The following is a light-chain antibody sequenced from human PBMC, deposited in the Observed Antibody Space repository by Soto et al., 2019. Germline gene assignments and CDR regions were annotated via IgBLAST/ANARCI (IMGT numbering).Light chain of an antibody. CDR2: SAS. CDR1: QRISSY. J-gene: IGKJ4*01. CDR3: QQSYSTPLT. V-gene: IGKV1-39*01. Sequence: DIQMTQSPSSLSASVGDRVTITCRASQRISSYLNWYQQKPGKAPKLLIYSASSLQSGVPSRFSGRGSGTDFPLTISSLQPEDFATYYCQQSYSTPLTFGGGTKVEIK.